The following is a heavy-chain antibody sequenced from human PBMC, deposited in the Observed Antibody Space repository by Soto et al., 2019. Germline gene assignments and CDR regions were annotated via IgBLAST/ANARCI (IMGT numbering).Heavy chain of an antibody. Sequence: GGSLRLSCAASGFTFTRYSMNWVRQAPGQGLEWVAYISSRSSLILYADSVRGRFVISRDNALNSLYLQMNSPRDEDTAIYYCARERGEYDSGWYIDRWGQGTPVTVSS. CDR3: ARERGEYDSGWYIDR. CDR2: ISSRSSLI. D-gene: IGHD6-19*01. V-gene: IGHV3-21*06. CDR1: GFTFTRYS. J-gene: IGHJ5*02.